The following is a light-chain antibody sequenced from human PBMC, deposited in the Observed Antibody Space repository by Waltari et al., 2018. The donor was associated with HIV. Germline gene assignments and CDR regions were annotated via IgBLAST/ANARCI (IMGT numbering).Light chain of an antibody. J-gene: IGKJ2*01. CDR3: HQSYSTPYT. CDR2: GTS. V-gene: IGKV1-39*01. Sequence: DIQMTQFPSPLSASVGDRVTITCRASQTITSYLNWYQQKPGKAPNLLIYGTSNLQSGVSSRFSGSGSGADFTLTIRSAQPEDFATYYCHQSYSTPYTFGQGTRLEIK. CDR1: QTITSY.